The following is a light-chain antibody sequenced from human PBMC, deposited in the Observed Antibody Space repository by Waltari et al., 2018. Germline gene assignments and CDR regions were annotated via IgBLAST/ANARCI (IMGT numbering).Light chain of an antibody. J-gene: IGKJ2*01. CDR1: QGIYSY. CDR2: AAS. CDR3: QQYKISPYT. V-gene: IGKV1-9*01. Sequence: DIQLTQSPSFLSASVGDRVTITCRASQGIYSYLAWYQQKPGKAPNLLIYAASTLQTGVPSRFSGSGSVTEFTLTISSLQPEDFATYYCQQYKISPYTFGQGTKLEIK.